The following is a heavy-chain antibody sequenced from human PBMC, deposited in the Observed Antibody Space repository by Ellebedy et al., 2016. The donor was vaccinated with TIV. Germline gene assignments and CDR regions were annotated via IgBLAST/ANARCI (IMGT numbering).Heavy chain of an antibody. CDR2: INHREST. CDR1: GGSFSGYS. V-gene: IGHV4-34*01. J-gene: IGHJ2*01. D-gene: IGHD1-20*01. CDR3: ARCNWHDADLDHWYFDL. Sequence: SETLSLTCAVYGGSFSGYSWSWIRQPPGKGLEWIGEINHRESTNYNPSLKSRVTISVDTSKNQFSLRLSSVTAADTAVYYCARCNWHDADLDHWYFDLWGRGTLVTVSS.